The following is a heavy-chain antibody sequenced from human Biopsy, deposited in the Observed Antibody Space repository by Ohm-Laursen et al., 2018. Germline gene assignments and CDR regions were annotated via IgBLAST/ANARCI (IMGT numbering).Heavy chain of an antibody. CDR2: IYYTGHT. CDR1: GGSIKSYY. Sequence: SETLSLTCTVSGGSIKSYYWNWIRQSPGKGLEWIGFIYYTGHTKYNPSLKSRVTISVDTFRNQFSLKLSSVTAADTAVYYCARVRVWADSEGAFDPWGQGTMVTVSS. D-gene: IGHD1-26*01. CDR3: ARVRVWADSEGAFDP. V-gene: IGHV4-59*01. J-gene: IGHJ3*01.